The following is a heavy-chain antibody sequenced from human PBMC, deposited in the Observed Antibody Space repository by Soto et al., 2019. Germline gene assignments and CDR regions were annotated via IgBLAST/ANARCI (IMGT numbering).Heavy chain of an antibody. CDR1: GFTFTSYA. V-gene: IGHV3-23*01. CDR2: IGGGGGNT. Sequence: EVQLLESGGGLVQPGGSLRLSCKASGFTFTSYAMSWVRQAPGKGLEWGSGIGGGGGNTYYADSMKGRFTISRDNRKNTLXXXXXSLRVEDTAVYYCGKYGSGSLYTMFDYWGQGTLVTVSS. D-gene: IGHD3-10*01. CDR3: GKYGSGSLYTMFDY. J-gene: IGHJ4*02.